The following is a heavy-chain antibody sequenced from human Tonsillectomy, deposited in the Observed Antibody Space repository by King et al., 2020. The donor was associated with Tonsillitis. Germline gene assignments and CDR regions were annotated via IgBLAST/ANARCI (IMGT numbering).Heavy chain of an antibody. CDR2: ISGSGGSP. Sequence: VQLVESGGGLVQPGGSLRLSCAASGFTFSGYAMSWVRQAPGKGLEWVATISGSGGSPYDADSVKGRFTISRDNSKNTLYLQMNSLRAEDTAVYYCAKSGSGRATITNYMDVWGKGTTVTVSS. D-gene: IGHD5-24*01. J-gene: IGHJ6*03. V-gene: IGHV3-23*04. CDR1: GFTFSGYA. CDR3: AKSGSGRATITNYMDV.